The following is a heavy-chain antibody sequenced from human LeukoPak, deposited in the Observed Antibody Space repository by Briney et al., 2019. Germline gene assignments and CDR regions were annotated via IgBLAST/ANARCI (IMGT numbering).Heavy chain of an antibody. D-gene: IGHD3-10*01. Sequence: SETLSLTCAVYVGSFSGYYWGWIRQPPGKGLEWIGEINHSGSTNYNSSLKSRVTISVDTSKNQFSLKLSSVTAADTAVYYWARGYYGSGSHCCHMDVWGKGTTITVS. CDR3: ARGYYGSGSHCCHMDV. CDR1: VGSFSGYY. CDR2: INHSGST. V-gene: IGHV4-34*01. J-gene: IGHJ6*03.